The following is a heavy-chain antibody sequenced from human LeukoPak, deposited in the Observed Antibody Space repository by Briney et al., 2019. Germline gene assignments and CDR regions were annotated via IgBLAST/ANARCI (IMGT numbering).Heavy chain of an antibody. Sequence: SETLSLTCAVYGGSFSGFYWNWIRQPPGKGLEWIGEINHSGSTNYNPSLKSRVIISVDTSKNQFSLKLSSVTAADTAVYYCATEARIAVAGYVTYNWFDPWGQGTLVTVSS. CDR1: GGSFSGFY. V-gene: IGHV4-34*01. CDR3: ATEARIAVAGYVTYNWFDP. J-gene: IGHJ5*02. CDR2: INHSGST. D-gene: IGHD6-19*01.